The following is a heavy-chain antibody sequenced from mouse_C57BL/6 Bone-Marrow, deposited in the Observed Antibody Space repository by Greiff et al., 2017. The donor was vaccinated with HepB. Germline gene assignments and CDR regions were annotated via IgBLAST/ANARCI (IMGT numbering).Heavy chain of an antibody. D-gene: IGHD2-4*01. CDR3: ARDRGLRD. Sequence: EVQLVESGGGLVKPGGSLKLSCAASGFTFSSYAMSWVRQTPEKRLEWVATISDGGSYTYYPDNVKGRFTISRDNAKNNLYLQMSHLKSEDTAMYYCARDRGLRDWGQGTSVTVSS. CDR1: GFTFSSYA. J-gene: IGHJ4*01. V-gene: IGHV5-4*01. CDR2: ISDGGSYT.